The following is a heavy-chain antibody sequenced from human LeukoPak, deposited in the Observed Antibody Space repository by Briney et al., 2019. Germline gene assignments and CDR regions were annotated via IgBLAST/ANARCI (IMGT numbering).Heavy chain of an antibody. CDR3: ARASRGNWFDP. D-gene: IGHD3-10*01. CDR2: IGDDGSTT. J-gene: IGHJ5*02. Sequence: GGSLGLSCAASGFTFSRYWMHWVRQAPGKGLVWVSRIGDDGSTTAYADSVKGRFTISRDNAKNTLYLQMNSLRAEDTAVYYCARASRGNWFDPWGQGTLVTVSS. V-gene: IGHV3-74*01. CDR1: GFTFSRYW.